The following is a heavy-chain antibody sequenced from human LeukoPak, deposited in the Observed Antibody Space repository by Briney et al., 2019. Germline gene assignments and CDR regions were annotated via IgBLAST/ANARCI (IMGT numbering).Heavy chain of an antibody. J-gene: IGHJ4*02. CDR2: INPSGGST. V-gene: IGHV1-46*01. Sequence: GASVKVSCKASGYTFTSYYMHWVRQAPGQGLEWMGIINPSGGSTSYAQKFQGRVTMTRDTSTSTVYMELSSLRSEDTAVYYCARVRRWLPVGYYFDYWGQGTLVTVSS. CDR1: GYTFTSYY. CDR3: ARVRRWLPVGYYFDY. D-gene: IGHD5-24*01.